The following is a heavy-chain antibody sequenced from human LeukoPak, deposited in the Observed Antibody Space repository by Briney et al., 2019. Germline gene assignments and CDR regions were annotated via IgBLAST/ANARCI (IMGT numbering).Heavy chain of an antibody. CDR1: GYSFTSYW. V-gene: IGHV5-51*01. CDR2: IYPGDSDT. D-gene: IGHD5-24*01. CDR3: ARLPITTAFRAFDI. Sequence: GESLKVSCKGSGYSFTSYWIGWVRQMPGRGLEWMGIIYPGDSDTRYSPSFQGQVTISADKSISTAYLQWSSLKASDTAMYYCARLPITTAFRAFDIWGQGTMVTVSS. J-gene: IGHJ3*02.